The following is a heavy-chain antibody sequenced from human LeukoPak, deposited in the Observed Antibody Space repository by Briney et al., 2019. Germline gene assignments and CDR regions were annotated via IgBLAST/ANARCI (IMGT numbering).Heavy chain of an antibody. Sequence: SETLSLTCTVSGGSVSSDSYYWGWIRQPPGKGLEWIGSIYYTGTTYYSPSLKSRVTISVDTSKNQWSLKLTSVTAADTAVYYCARGYGSGNYYPKDYWGQGTLVTVSS. CDR1: GGSVSSDSYY. J-gene: IGHJ4*02. V-gene: IGHV4-39*07. CDR2: IYYTGTT. CDR3: ARGYGSGNYYPKDY. D-gene: IGHD3-10*01.